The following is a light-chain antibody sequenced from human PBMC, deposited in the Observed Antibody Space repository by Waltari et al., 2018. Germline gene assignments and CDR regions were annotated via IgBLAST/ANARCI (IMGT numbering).Light chain of an antibody. CDR2: GAS. V-gene: IGKV3-15*01. CDR3: QQYGNLPPYT. J-gene: IGKJ2*01. CDR1: QSVASY. Sequence: EVVLTQSQVTLSVSPGETVTLSCRASQSVASYLASYQQKSGQAPRLLIYGASSRATGVPARFSGGGSATEFTLTISGLQSEDFAVYYCQQYGNLPPYTFGQGTQLEIK.